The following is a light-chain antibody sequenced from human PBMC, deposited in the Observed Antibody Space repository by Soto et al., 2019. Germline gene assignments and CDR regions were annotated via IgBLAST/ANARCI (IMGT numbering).Light chain of an antibody. CDR3: QQYYNSPRT. CDR1: QNIQTN. CDR2: GAS. J-gene: IGKJ5*01. Sequence: VMARSPAPLSVSPGARATLSCRAGQNIQTNLDWYQQKPGKAPRLLFYGASTGATGLPARFSGSGSGTEFTLTINSLQAEDCAIYYCQQYYNSPRTFGQGTRLEIK. V-gene: IGKV3-15*01.